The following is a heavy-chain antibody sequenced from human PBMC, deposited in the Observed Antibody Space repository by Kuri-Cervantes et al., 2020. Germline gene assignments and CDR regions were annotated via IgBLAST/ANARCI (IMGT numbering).Heavy chain of an antibody. CDR3: ARGKSTVTYIDY. D-gene: IGHD4-17*01. CDR1: GYTFTGYY. Sequence: ASVKVSCKASGYTFTGYYMHWVRQAPGQGLEWMGWISAYNGNTNYAQKLQGRVTMTTDTSTSTAYMELRSLRSDDTAVYYRARGKSTVTYIDYWGQGTLVTVSS. CDR2: ISAYNGNT. V-gene: IGHV1-18*04. J-gene: IGHJ4*02.